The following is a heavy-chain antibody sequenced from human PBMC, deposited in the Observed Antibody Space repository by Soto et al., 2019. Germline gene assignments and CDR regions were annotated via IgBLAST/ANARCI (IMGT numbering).Heavy chain of an antibody. J-gene: IGHJ3*02. CDR1: GGSTSSSNW. Sequence: QVQLQESGPGLVKPSGTLSLTCTVSGGSTSSSNWWSWVRQPPGKWLEWIGEIYHSGSTNYNTSLKSRVTISIDKSKNQFSLNLNSVTAADTAVYYCSRETSRGAFDIWGQGTTVIVSS. V-gene: IGHV4-4*02. CDR3: SRETSRGAFDI. CDR2: IYHSGST. D-gene: IGHD2-2*01.